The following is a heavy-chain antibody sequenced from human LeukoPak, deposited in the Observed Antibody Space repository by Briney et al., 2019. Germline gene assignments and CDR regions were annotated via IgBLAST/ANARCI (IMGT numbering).Heavy chain of an antibody. J-gene: IGHJ6*02. Sequence: SETLSLTCTVSGSSISSYYWNWIRQPPGKGLEWIGYIYYSGSTNYNPSLKSRVTISVDTSKNQFSLKLSSVTAADTAVYYCARQDVVVITAATYYYGMDVWGQGTTVTVSS. D-gene: IGHD2-2*01. V-gene: IGHV4-59*08. CDR1: GSSISSYY. CDR3: ARQDVVVITAATYYYGMDV. CDR2: IYYSGST.